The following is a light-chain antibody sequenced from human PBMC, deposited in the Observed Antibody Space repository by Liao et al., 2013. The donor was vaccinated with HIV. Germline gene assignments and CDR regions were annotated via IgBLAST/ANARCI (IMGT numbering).Light chain of an antibody. CDR3: QVWDSSSDHPM. J-gene: IGLJ3*02. CDR1: NIGSQS. V-gene: IGLV3-21*01. Sequence: SYALTQPPSVSVAPGKTARITCGGNNIGSQSVHWYQQRPGQAPVLVIYYDSDRPSGIPERFSGSNSGNTATLTISRVEAGDEADYYCQVWDSSSDHPMFGGGTKLTVL. CDR2: YDS.